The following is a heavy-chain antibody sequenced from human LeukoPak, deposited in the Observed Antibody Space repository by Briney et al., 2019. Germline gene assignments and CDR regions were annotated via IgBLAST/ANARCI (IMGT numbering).Heavy chain of an antibody. CDR3: ARYRITIFGPPGWFDP. CDR1: GFTFSSYW. Sequence: GGSLRLSCAASGFTFSSYWMHWVRQAPGKGLVWVSRINSDGSSTSYADSMKGRFTISRDNAKNTLYLQMNSLRAEDTAVYYCARYRITIFGPPGWFDPWGQGTLVTVSS. J-gene: IGHJ5*02. CDR2: INSDGSST. D-gene: IGHD3-3*01. V-gene: IGHV3-74*01.